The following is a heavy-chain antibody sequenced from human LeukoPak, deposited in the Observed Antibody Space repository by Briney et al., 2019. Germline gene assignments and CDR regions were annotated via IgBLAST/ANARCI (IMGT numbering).Heavy chain of an antibody. V-gene: IGHV4-59*01. CDR3: ARDGGAGSLFAC. Sequence: SETLSLTCTVSGGSISGYYWSWIRQPPGKGLEWVGYISYSGTTNYNPSLKSRVTISVDTSKNQFSLKLSSVTAADTAIYYCARDGGAGSLFACWGQGTLVTVSS. CDR2: ISYSGTT. CDR1: GGSISGYY. J-gene: IGHJ4*02. D-gene: IGHD6-19*01.